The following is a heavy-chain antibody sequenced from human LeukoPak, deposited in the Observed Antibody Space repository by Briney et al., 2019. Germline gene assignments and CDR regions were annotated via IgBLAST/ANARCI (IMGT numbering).Heavy chain of an antibody. V-gene: IGHV4-61*01. D-gene: IGHD3-22*01. CDR1: GGSISSTTYY. Sequence: SETLSLTCTVSGGSISSTTYYWDWIRQPPGKGLEWIGYIYYSGSTNYNPSLKSRVTISVDTSKNQFSLKLSSVTAADTAVYYCARDGGRAYDSSGYEFYFDYWGQGTLVTVSS. CDR3: ARDGGRAYDSSGYEFYFDY. J-gene: IGHJ4*02. CDR2: IYYSGST.